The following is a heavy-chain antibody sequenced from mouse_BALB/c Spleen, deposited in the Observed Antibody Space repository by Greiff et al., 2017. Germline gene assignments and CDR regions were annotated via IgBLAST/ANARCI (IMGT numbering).Heavy chain of an antibody. J-gene: IGHJ2*01. D-gene: IGHD1-1*01. V-gene: IGHV1S81*02. CDR1: GYTFTSYW. CDR2: INPSNGRT. Sequence: QVQLQQPGAELVKPGASVKLSCKASGYTFTSYWMHWVKQRPGQGLEWIGEINPSNGRTNCNEKFKSKATLTVDKSSSTAYMQLSSLTSEDSAVYYCARRGLRGFFDYWGQGTTLTVSS. CDR3: ARRGLRGFFDY.